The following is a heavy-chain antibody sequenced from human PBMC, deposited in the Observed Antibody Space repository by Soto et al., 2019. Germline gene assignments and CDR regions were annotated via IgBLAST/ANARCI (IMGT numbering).Heavy chain of an antibody. Sequence: QVQLVQSGAEVKKPGASVKVSCKASGDTFTDYYIHWVRQAPGQGLEWMGTVNPSGGHTTYAQHFLGRMTMTRDTATSTLYMELTSLTSEDTAIYYCARGGHVVVVTAALDYWGQGTLVTVSS. J-gene: IGHJ4*02. V-gene: IGHV1-46*01. CDR3: ARGGHVVVVTAALDY. CDR2: VNPSGGHT. D-gene: IGHD2-21*02. CDR1: GDTFTDYY.